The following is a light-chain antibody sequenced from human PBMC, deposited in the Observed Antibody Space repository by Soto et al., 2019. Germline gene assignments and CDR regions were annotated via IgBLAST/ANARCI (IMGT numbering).Light chain of an antibody. CDR3: QQYGSSPCT. J-gene: IGKJ2*02. CDR1: QSVSSDY. CDR2: GAS. Sequence: EIVLTQSPGTLSLSPGERATLSCRASQSVSSDYVAWYQQKPGQAPRLLIYGASSWATGIPDRFSGSGSGTDFPLTISRLEPEYFAVYYCQQYGSSPCTFGQGTKLEIK. V-gene: IGKV3-20*01.